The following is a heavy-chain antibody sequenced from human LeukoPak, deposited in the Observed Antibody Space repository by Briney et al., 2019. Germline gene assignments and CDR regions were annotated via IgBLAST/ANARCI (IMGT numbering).Heavy chain of an antibody. J-gene: IGHJ3*02. CDR1: GFSFSTYA. V-gene: IGHV3-21*01. D-gene: IGHD1-26*01. Sequence: GGSLRLSCAASGFSFSTYAISWVRQAPGKGLEWVSCISTTSSYIFYADSVRGRFTISRDNAKNSLYLQMDSLRAEDAAVYYCARGGIITSYAFEIWGQGTMVTVSS. CDR2: ISTTSSYI. CDR3: ARGGIITSYAFEI.